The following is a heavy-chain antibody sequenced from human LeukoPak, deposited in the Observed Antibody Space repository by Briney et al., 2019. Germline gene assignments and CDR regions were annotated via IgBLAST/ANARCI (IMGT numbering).Heavy chain of an antibody. J-gene: IGHJ4*02. Sequence: SETLSLTCTVSGGSISSYYWTWIRQPPGKGLEWIGYIYHTGSTSYSPSLKSRVTISADTSQNQFSLKLSSVTAADTAVYYCASRKLGNDYWGQGTLVTVSS. D-gene: IGHD7-27*01. V-gene: IGHV4-59*01. CDR1: GGSISSYY. CDR3: ASRKLGNDY. CDR2: IYHTGST.